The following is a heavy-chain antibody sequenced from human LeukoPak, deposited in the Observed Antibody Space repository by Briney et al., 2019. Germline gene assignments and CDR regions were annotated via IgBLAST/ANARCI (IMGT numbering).Heavy chain of an antibody. CDR3: ARNNDSSGYTYYYYYGMDV. D-gene: IGHD3-22*01. CDR2: IIPIFGTA. J-gene: IGHJ6*02. V-gene: IGHV1-69*13. CDR1: GGTFSSYA. Sequence: ASVKVFCKASGGTFSSYAISWVRQAPGQGLEWMGGIIPIFGTANYAQKFQDRVTITADESTSTAYMELSSLRSEDTAVYYCARNNDSSGYTYYYYYGMDVWGQGTTVTVSS.